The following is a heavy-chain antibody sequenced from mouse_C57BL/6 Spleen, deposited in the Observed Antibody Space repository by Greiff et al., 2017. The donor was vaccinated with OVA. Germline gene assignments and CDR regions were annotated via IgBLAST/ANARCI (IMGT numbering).Heavy chain of an antibody. J-gene: IGHJ4*01. Sequence: QVQLQQSGPELVKPGASVKISCKASGYAFSSSWMNWVKQRPGKGLEWIGRIYPGDGDTNYNGKFKGKATLTADKSSSTAYMQLSSLTSEDSAVYFCARYREMDYWGQGTSGTVSS. V-gene: IGHV1-82*01. CDR2: IYPGDGDT. CDR1: GYAFSSSW. CDR3: ARYREMDY.